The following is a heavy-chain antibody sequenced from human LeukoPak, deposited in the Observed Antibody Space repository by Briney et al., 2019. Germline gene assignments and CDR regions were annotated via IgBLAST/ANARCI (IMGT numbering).Heavy chain of an antibody. Sequence: SVKVSCKASGGAFSSYSITWVRQAPGQGLEWMGGIMPLFNTANYAQQFQGRVTITTDESTSTAYMELSSLRFEDTAMYYCARVDRYHYYLDVWGKGTTVTVSS. V-gene: IGHV1-69*05. J-gene: IGHJ6*03. CDR3: ARVDRYHYYLDV. CDR1: GGAFSSYS. CDR2: IMPLFNTA.